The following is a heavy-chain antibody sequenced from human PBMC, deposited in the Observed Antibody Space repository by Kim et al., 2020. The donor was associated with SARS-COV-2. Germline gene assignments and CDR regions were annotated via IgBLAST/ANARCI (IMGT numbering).Heavy chain of an antibody. CDR3: AREAGARYCSGGSCYSGYYYYGMDV. D-gene: IGHD2-15*01. Sequence: GGSLRLSCAASGFTFSSYSMNWVRQAPGKGLEWVSSISSSSSYIYYADSVKGRFTISRDNAKNSLYLQMNSLRAEDTAVYYCAREAGARYCSGGSCYSGYYYYGMDVWGQGTTVTVSS. CDR2: ISSSSSYI. CDR1: GFTFSSYS. J-gene: IGHJ6*02. V-gene: IGHV3-21*01.